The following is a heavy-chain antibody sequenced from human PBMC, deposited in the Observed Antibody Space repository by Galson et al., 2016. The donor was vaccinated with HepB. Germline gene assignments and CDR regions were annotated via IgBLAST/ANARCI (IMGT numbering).Heavy chain of an antibody. Sequence: SLRLSCAASGFTFSSYWMHWVRQAPGEGLVWVSHISDDGSSTHYGDSVKGRFTVSRDNSKNTLYLQMNSLRAEDTAVYYCVRDKVTPGTNWFDPWGQGTLVTVSS. CDR2: ISDDGSST. CDR3: VRDKVTPGTNWFDP. D-gene: IGHD4-11*01. J-gene: IGHJ5*02. V-gene: IGHV3-74*01. CDR1: GFTFSSYW.